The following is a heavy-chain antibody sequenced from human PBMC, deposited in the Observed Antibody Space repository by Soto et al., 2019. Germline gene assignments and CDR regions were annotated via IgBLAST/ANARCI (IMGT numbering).Heavy chain of an antibody. D-gene: IGHD6-13*01. Sequence: EVQLVESGGDLVQPGGSLRLSCAASGFTFSRYEMNWVRQAPGKGLEWISYISTSGSTIYYADSVKGRFTISRDNAKNSLYLQMNRLTAEYTAVYYCARELAADGSFDYWGQGTLVTVSS. CDR1: GFTFSRYE. V-gene: IGHV3-48*03. CDR2: ISTSGSTI. J-gene: IGHJ4*02. CDR3: ARELAADGSFDY.